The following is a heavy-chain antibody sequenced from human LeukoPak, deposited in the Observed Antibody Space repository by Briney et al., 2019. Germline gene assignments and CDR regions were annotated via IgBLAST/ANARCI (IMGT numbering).Heavy chain of an antibody. V-gene: IGHV7-4-1*02. J-gene: IGHJ6*03. CDR3: ARVSRFLRLNYMDV. CDR2: INTNTETP. Sequence: ASVTVSFTASGYNFTIYAMNWVRQAPGQGLEWLGWINTNTETPTYAQGFTGRFVFSLDTSVSTAYLQISSLKAEDTAVFYCARVSRFLRLNYMDVWGKGTTVTVSS. D-gene: IGHD3-3*01. CDR1: GYNFTIYA.